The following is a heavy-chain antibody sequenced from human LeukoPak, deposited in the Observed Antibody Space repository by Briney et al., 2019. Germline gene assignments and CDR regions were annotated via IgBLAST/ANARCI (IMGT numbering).Heavy chain of an antibody. CDR2: IWFDGSDK. D-gene: IGHD4-23*01. CDR1: GFTFSSYG. Sequence: GGSLRLSCVASGFTFSSYGMHWVRQAPGKGLEWVTFIWFDGSDKYYADSVKGRFTISRDNSKNTLYLQMNSLRAEDTAVYYCACDYGGNSGVDYWGQGTLVTVSS. V-gene: IGHV3-30*02. J-gene: IGHJ4*02. CDR3: ACDYGGNSGVDY.